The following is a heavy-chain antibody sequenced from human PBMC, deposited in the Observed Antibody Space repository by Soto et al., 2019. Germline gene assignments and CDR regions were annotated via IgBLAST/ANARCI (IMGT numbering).Heavy chain of an antibody. J-gene: IGHJ6*01. D-gene: IGHD1-26*01. V-gene: IGHV3-72*01. CDR2: SRNRVNSHTT. Sequence: PGGSLRLPCAASGFTFSDHYMDWVRQAPGKGLEWVARSRNRVNSHTTEYAASVKGRFTISRDESKSSLYLQMNSLKIEDTAVYYCTRGLLGGAPSYTFHGMDVWGQGTTVTVSS. CDR1: GFTFSDHY. CDR3: TRGLLGGAPSYTFHGMDV.